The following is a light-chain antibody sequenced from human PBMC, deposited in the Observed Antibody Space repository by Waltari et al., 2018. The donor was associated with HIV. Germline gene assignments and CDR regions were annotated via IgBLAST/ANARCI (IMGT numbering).Light chain of an antibody. CDR1: NLAHKY. CDR3: QAWDSYTLVV. V-gene: IGLV3-1*01. Sequence: SYELTQPPSVSVSPGQTASLTCPGDNLAHKYACWYQQKPGQSPMLVIYQDSKRPSGIPERFSGSNSGNTATLTIRGTQAMDEADYYCQAWDSYTLVVFGGGTKLTVL. CDR2: QDS. J-gene: IGLJ2*01.